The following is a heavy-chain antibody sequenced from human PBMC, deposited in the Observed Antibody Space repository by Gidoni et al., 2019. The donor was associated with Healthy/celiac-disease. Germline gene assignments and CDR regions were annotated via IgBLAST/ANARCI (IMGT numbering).Heavy chain of an antibody. CDR3: ARDQTYYYDSSGYYPEVFAFDI. CDR1: GFTFSSYS. D-gene: IGHD3-22*01. CDR2: ISSSSSYI. J-gene: IGHJ3*02. V-gene: IGHV3-21*01. Sequence: EVQLVESGGGLVKPGGSLRLSCAASGFTFSSYSMNWVRQAPGKGLEWVSSISSSSSYIYYADSVKGRFTISRDNAKNSLYLQMNSLRAEDTAVYYCARDQTYYYDSSGYYPEVFAFDIWGQGTMVTVSS.